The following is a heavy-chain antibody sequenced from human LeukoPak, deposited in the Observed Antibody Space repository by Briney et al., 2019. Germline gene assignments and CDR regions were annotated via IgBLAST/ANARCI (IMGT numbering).Heavy chain of an antibody. CDR2: ISGSGGGT. V-gene: IGHV3-23*01. CDR1: GFSFSSFA. Sequence: GGSLRLSCAASGFSFSSFAMNWVRQAPGKGPEWVSAISGSGGGTYYADSVKGRFTISRDNSKNTLYLQMNSLRAEDTAVYLCAKKHDPGKAFDIWGQGTMVTVSS. J-gene: IGHJ3*02. D-gene: IGHD4-23*01. CDR3: AKKHDPGKAFDI.